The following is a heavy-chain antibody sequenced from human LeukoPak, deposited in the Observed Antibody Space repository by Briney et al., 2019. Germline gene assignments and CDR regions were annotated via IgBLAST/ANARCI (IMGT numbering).Heavy chain of an antibody. D-gene: IGHD4-17*01. CDR1: GDSISSRTYY. V-gene: IGHV4-39*01. J-gene: IGHJ4*02. CDR3: ARLRMATVTEYYFDS. Sequence: PSETLSLTCTVCGDSISSRTYYWGWIRQPPGKGLEWIGNIYYSGSTYYNPSLRSRVTISVDTSRDQFSLRLSSVTAADTAVYYCARLRMATVTEYYFDSWGQGTLVTVSS. CDR2: IYYSGST.